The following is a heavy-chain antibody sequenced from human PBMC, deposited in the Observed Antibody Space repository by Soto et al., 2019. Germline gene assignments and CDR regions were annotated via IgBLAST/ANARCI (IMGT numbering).Heavy chain of an antibody. D-gene: IGHD6-19*01. CDR1: GGTFSSYA. CDR2: IIPIFGTA. CDR3: ARDMDWGSGGAYFQH. V-gene: IGHV1-69*12. Sequence: QVQLVQSGAEVKKPGSSVKVSCKASGGTFSSYAISWVRQAPGQGLEWMGGIIPIFGTANYAQKFQGRVTITADESTSRAYLDLSSLRSEATAVYYCARDMDWGSGGAYFQHWGQGTLVTVSS. J-gene: IGHJ1*01.